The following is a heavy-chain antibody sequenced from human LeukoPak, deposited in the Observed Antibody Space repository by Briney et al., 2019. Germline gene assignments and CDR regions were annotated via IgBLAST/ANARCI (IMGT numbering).Heavy chain of an antibody. CDR2: IYYSGST. CDR3: ARRPRNDILTGTPFDY. Sequence: PSETLSLTCTVSGGSISSYYWSWIRQPPGKGLEWIGYIYYSGSTDSNPSLKSRVTISVDTHKNQFSLKLRCVTAADTAVYYCARRPRNDILTGTPFDYWGQGILVTVSS. D-gene: IGHD3-9*01. V-gene: IGHV4-59*01. CDR1: GGSISSYY. J-gene: IGHJ4*02.